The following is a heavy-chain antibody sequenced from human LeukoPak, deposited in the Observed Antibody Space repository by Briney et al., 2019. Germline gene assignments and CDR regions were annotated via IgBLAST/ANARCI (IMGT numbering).Heavy chain of an antibody. V-gene: IGHV3-20*04. J-gene: IGHJ4*02. D-gene: IGHD1-26*01. CDR1: GFTFDDYG. CDR3: ARVSYSTNTGSYEGYFDY. CDR2: INWNGGST. Sequence: GGSLRLSCAASGFTFDDYGMTWVRQAPGKGLEWVSGINWNGGSTSSADSVEGRFTISRDNAKNSLYLQMNSLTAEDTALYYCARVSYSTNTGSYEGYFDYWGQGTLVTVSS.